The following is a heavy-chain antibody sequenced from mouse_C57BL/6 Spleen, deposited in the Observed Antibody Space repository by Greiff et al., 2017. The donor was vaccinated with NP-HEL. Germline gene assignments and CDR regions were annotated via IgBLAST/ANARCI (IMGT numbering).Heavy chain of an antibody. D-gene: IGHD1-1*01. CDR3: ARSVVPYYYAMDY. CDR1: GFTFTDYY. J-gene: IGHJ4*01. CDR2: IRNKANGYTT. Sequence: EVQLQQSGGGLVQPGGSLSLSCAASGFTFTDYYMSWVRQPPGKALEWLGFIRNKANGYTTEYSASVKGRFTISRDNSQSILYLQMNALRAEDSATYYCARSVVPYYYAMDYWGQGTSVTVSS. V-gene: IGHV7-3*01.